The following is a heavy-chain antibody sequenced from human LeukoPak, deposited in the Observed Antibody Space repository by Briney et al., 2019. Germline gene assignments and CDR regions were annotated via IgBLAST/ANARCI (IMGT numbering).Heavy chain of an antibody. J-gene: IGHJ4*02. Sequence: GGSLRLSCAASGFTFSSYGIHWVRQAPGKGLEWVAVISYDVGYKYYADSVKGRFTISRDNSKNTVYLQMNSLRAEDTAVYYCARVAYSSGWFNYDYWGQGTLVTVSS. CDR3: ARVAYSSGWFNYDY. CDR1: GFTFSSYG. D-gene: IGHD6-19*01. CDR2: ISYDVGYK. V-gene: IGHV3-30*03.